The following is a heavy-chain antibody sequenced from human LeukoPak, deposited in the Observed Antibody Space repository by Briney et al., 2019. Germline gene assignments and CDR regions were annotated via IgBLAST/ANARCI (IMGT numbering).Heavy chain of an antibody. Sequence: PGRSLRLSCAASGFTFSSYAMHGVRQAPGKGLEGVAVISYDGSNKYYADSVKGRFTISRDNSKNPLYLQMNSLRAEDTAVYYCARGPIVGATSSFDYWGQGTLVTVSS. V-gene: IGHV3-30*04. CDR1: GFTFSSYA. D-gene: IGHD1-26*01. J-gene: IGHJ4*02. CDR2: ISYDGSNK. CDR3: ARGPIVGATSSFDY.